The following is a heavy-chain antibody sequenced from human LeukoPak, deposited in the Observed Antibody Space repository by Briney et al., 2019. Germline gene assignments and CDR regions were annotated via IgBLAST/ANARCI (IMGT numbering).Heavy chain of an antibody. V-gene: IGHV3-48*03. Sequence: GGSLTLSCEDSGFTFRSYEMNWVRQAPGKGLEWIAYLSSSGSAFSYADSVKGRFTIARDNAKNSLYLQMNSLRAEDTAVYYCAELGITMIGGVWGKGTTVTISS. CDR1: GFTFRSYE. J-gene: IGHJ6*04. CDR3: AELGITMIGGV. CDR2: LSSSGSAF. D-gene: IGHD3-10*02.